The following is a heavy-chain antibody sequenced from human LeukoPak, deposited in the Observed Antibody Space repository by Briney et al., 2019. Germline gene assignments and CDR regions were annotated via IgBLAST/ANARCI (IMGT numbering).Heavy chain of an antibody. CDR2: IYTSGST. V-gene: IGHV4-4*09. J-gene: IGHJ4*02. Sequence: SETLSLTCTVSGGSISSYYWSWIRQPPGKGLEWIGYIYTSGSTNYNPSLKSRVTISVDTSKNQFSLKLSSVTAADTAVYYCARLVNVVVPAYFDYWGQGTLVPVSS. CDR3: ARLVNVVVPAYFDY. D-gene: IGHD2-2*01. CDR1: GGSISSYY.